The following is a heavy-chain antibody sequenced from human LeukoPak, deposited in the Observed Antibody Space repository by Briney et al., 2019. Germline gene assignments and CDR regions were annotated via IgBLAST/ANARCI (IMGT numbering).Heavy chain of an antibody. CDR2: ISNSAVST. D-gene: IGHD3-10*01. CDR3: AKNSRGSNYGPFDH. CDR1: GFTFSSYA. V-gene: IGHV3-23*01. J-gene: IGHJ4*02. Sequence: GGSLRLSCAASGFTFSSYAMTWVRQAPGKGLEWVSDISNSAVSTYYAESVKGRFTISRDDSKNTLYLQMNRLRPEDTAIYFCAKNSRGSNYGPFDHRGQGTLVTVSS.